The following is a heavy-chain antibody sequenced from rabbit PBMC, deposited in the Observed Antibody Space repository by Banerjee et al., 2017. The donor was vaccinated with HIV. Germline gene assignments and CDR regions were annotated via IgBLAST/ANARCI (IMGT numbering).Heavy chain of an antibody. Sequence: QEQLVESGGGLVQPGGSLKLSCKASGFDFSSYGVSWVRQAPGKGLEWIGYIDPVFGSTYYASWVNGRFTISSHNAQNTLYLQLNSLTAADTATYFCVRANAGDADYGHATYGYATYFNLWGPGTLVTVS. J-gene: IGHJ4*01. CDR3: VRANAGDADYGHATYGYATYFNL. CDR1: GFDFSSYG. CDR2: IDPVFGST. D-gene: IGHD6-1*01. V-gene: IGHV1S47*01.